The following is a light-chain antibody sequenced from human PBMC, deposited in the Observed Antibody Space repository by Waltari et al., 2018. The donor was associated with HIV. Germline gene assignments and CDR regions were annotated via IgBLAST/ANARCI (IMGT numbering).Light chain of an antibody. Sequence: QSALTQPASVSGSPGQSITIPCTGTSSDVGGYKYVSWYHQHTGKAPKLMIYEFSNRPSGVSNRFSGSKSGNTASLTISGLQAEDEADYYCSSYTSSSTVVFGGGTKLTVL. CDR2: EFS. CDR3: SSYTSSSTVV. J-gene: IGLJ2*01. CDR1: SSDVGGYKY. V-gene: IGLV2-14*01.